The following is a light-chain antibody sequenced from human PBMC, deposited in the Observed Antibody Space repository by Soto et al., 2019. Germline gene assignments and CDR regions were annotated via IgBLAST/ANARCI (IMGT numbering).Light chain of an antibody. CDR2: GPS. J-gene: IGKJ1*01. V-gene: IGKV3-20*01. CDR1: QSVPKNY. Sequence: EILLPQSPGTLSLSPGERATLSCRASQSVPKNYLAWYQQEPGQAPRLLIYGPSRRATGIPDRFSGSGSGLDFTLTISRLEPEDFAVDSCHQYATSPQTFGEGTKVEIK. CDR3: HQYATSPQT.